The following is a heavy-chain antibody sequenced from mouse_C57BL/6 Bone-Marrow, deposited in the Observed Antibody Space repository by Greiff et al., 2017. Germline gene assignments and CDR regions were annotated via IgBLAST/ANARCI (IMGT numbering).Heavy chain of an antibody. CDR2: IVPANGNT. J-gene: IGHJ3*01. Sequence: VQLQQSVAELVRPGASVKLSCTASGFTIKNTYMHWVKQRPEQGLEWIGRIVPANGNTRYATKFQGKATITADTSSNTAYPQLIILTSEDTAVYYCAHYVSSACDAYWGQGTLVTVSA. CDR1: GFTIKNTY. V-gene: IGHV14-3*01. D-gene: IGHD1-1*01. CDR3: AHYVSSACDAY.